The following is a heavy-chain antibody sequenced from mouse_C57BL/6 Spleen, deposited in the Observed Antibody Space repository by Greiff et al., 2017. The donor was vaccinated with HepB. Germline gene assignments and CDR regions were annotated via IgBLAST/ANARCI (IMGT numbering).Heavy chain of an antibody. J-gene: IGHJ2*01. Sequence: EVKLVDSGGGLVKPGGSLKLSCAASGFTFSSYTMSWVRQTPEKRLEWVATISGGGGNTYYPDSVKGGFTISRDNAKNTLYLQMSSLRSEDTALYYCARQGGAYYGSSGYFHYWGQGTTLTVSS. CDR1: GFTFSSYT. CDR3: ARQGGAYYGSSGYFHY. CDR2: ISGGGGNT. D-gene: IGHD1-1*01. V-gene: IGHV5-9*01.